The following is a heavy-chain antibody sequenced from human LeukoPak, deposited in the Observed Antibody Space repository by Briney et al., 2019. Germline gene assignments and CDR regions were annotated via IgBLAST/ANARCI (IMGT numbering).Heavy chain of an antibody. D-gene: IGHD3-16*01. CDR2: IYSGGTT. CDR1: GFTHINNY. V-gene: IGHV3-53*01. CDR3: STSASWGV. J-gene: IGHJ6*04. Sequence: PGGSLTLSCAASGFTHINNYMTWLRQAPGKGLEWVSVIYSGGTTHYADPVKGRFTISRDNSKNTLYLQMNSLRVDDTAVYYCSTSASWGVWGKEPPVPVSS.